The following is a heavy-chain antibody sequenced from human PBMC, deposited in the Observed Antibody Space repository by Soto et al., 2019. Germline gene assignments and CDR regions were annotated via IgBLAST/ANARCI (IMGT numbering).Heavy chain of an antibody. J-gene: IGHJ5*02. CDR1: GATFSIYA. V-gene: IGHV1-69*06. D-gene: IGHD3-16*01. CDR2: IIPIFGTA. Sequence: SVKISCKASGATFSIYAISWVRQAPGQGLEWMGGIIPIFGTANYAQKFQGRVTITADKSTSTAYMELSSLRSEDTAVYYCARGLGASTFSILFGPRGQCTLATVSS. CDR3: ARGLGASTFSILFGP.